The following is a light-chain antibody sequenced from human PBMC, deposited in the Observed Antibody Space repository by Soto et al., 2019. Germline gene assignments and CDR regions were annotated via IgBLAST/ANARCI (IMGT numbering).Light chain of an antibody. J-gene: IGLJ1*01. CDR3: SSYAGSNNLYV. CDR2: EVS. CDR1: SSDVGGYNY. V-gene: IGLV2-8*01. Sequence: QSALTQPPSASGSPGQSVTISCTGTSSDVGGYNYVSWYQQHPGKAPKLMIYEVSKRPSGVPDRFSGSKSGNTASLTVSGLQAEDEADYYCSSYAGSNNLYVFGTGNKLPS.